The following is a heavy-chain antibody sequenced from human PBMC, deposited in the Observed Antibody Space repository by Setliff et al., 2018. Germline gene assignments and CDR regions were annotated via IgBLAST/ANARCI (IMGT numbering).Heavy chain of an antibody. J-gene: IGHJ5*02. D-gene: IGHD3-16*01. CDR1: GDSIGRGGYY. V-gene: IGHV4-31*03. Sequence: SETLSLTCSVSGDSIGRGGYYWSWIRQQPGKGLEWIASIYYSGSTYYNPSLKSRLRVSMDSSKNQFYLDLSAVTAADTAVYYCARDRRGGYGAINWFDPWGQGTLVTVSS. CDR2: IYYSGST. CDR3: ARDRRGGYGAINWFDP.